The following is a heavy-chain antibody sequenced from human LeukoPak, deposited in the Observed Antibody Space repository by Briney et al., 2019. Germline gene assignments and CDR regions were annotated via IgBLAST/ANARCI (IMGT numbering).Heavy chain of an antibody. CDR2: ISYDGSNK. Sequence: GGSLRLSCAASGFTFSSYGMHWVRQAPGKGLEWVAVISYDGSNKYYADSVKGRFTISRDNAKNSLYLQMNSLRAEDTAVYYCARTSNPSYYYYYMDVWGKGTTVTVSS. J-gene: IGHJ6*03. D-gene: IGHD4-11*01. CDR1: GFTFSSYG. CDR3: ARTSNPSYYYYYMDV. V-gene: IGHV3-30*03.